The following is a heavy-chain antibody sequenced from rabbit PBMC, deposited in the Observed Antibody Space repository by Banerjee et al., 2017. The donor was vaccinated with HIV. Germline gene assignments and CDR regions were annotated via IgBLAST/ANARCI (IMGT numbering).Heavy chain of an antibody. D-gene: IGHD6-1*01. V-gene: IGHV1S40*01. J-gene: IGHJ4*01. CDR3: ARESRYIYGYDGYTGLNL. CDR1: GFSFSSNYN. CDR2: IGSGSDGRT. Sequence: QSLEESGGDLVQPGASLTLTCTASGFSFSSNYNMCWVRQAPGKGLEWIACIGSGSDGRTHYASWAKGRFTISKASSTTVTLQMTSLTAADTATYFCARESRYIYGYDGYTGLNLWGPGTLVTVS.